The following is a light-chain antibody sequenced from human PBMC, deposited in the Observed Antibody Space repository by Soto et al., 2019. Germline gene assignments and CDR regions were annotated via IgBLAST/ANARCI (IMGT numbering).Light chain of an antibody. V-gene: IGKV3-11*01. Sequence: EIVLTQSPATLYLSPGERATLSCRASQSVSSYLAWYQQKPGQAPRLLLYDASNGASRIPARFSGSGSGTGFPLTISRLEPEVVAVYYCQRRSNWPPWTFGQGTKLQI. CDR2: DAS. CDR3: QRRSNWPPWT. CDR1: QSVSSY. J-gene: IGKJ1*01.